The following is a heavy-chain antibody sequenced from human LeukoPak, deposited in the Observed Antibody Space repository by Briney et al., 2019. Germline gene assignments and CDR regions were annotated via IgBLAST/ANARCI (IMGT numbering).Heavy chain of an antibody. J-gene: IGHJ4*02. V-gene: IGHV4-39*01. CDR2: IYYSGST. Sequence: PSETLSLTCTVSSGSISSSSYYWGWIRQPPGKGLEWIGSIYYSGSTYYNPSLKSRVTISVDTSKNQFSLKLSSVTAADTAVYYCARPIGDYRYYFDYWGQGTLVTVSS. D-gene: IGHD4-17*01. CDR3: ARPIGDYRYYFDY. CDR1: SGSISSSSYY.